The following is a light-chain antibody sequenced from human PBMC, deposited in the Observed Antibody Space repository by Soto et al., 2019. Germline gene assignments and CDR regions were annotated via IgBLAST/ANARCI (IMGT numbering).Light chain of an antibody. J-gene: IGKJ3*01. CDR2: AAS. CDR1: QDIGTF. V-gene: IGKV1-39*01. Sequence: DFQMTQSPSSLSASVGDTVTITCRASQDIGTFLNWYQQKPGKAPKLLIYAASDLLSGVSSRFSGSGSCTDFTLTISSLQPEDFATYYCQQSYSTPQITFGPGTKVHMK. CDR3: QQSYSTPQIT.